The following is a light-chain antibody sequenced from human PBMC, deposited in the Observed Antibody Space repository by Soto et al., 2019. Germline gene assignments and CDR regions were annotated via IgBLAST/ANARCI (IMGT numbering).Light chain of an antibody. CDR2: GAS. CDR3: QQYNNWPLT. V-gene: IGKV3D-15*01. CDR1: QSVNIY. Sequence: EIVMTQSPATLSVSPGERATLSCRASQSVNIYLAWYQQKPGQAPRLLIFGASYRATGIPARFSGSGSGTEFNLTISSLQSEDFAVYSCQQYNNWPLTFGGGTKVEIK. J-gene: IGKJ4*01.